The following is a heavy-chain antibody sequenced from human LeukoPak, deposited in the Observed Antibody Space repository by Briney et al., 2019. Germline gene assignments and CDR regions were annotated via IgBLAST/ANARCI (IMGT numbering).Heavy chain of an antibody. V-gene: IGHV4-39*07. CDR1: GGPISSSSYY. D-gene: IGHD4-17*01. Sequence: SETLSLTCTVSGGPISSSSYYWGWIRQPPGKGLEWIGSIYYSGSTYYNPSLKSRVTISVDTSKNQFSLKLSSVTAADTAVYYCARVSGDYYYYYYYMDVWGKGTTVTVSS. J-gene: IGHJ6*03. CDR3: ARVSGDYYYYYYYMDV. CDR2: IYYSGST.